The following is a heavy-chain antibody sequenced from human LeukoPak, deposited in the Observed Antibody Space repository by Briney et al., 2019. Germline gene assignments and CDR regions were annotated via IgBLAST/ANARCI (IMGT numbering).Heavy chain of an antibody. J-gene: IGHJ5*02. V-gene: IGHV1-2*02. D-gene: IGHD3-22*01. CDR1: GYTFTGYY. Sequence: ASVKVSCKASGYTFTGYYMHWVRQAPGQGLEWIGWINPNSGGTNYAQKFQGRVTMTRDTSISTAYMELSRLRSDDTAVYYCASDGDSSGESWFDPWGQGTLVTVSS. CDR2: INPNSGGT. CDR3: ASDGDSSGESWFDP.